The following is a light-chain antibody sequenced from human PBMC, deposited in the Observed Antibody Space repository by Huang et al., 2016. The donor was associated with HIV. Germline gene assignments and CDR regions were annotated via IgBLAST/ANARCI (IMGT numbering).Light chain of an antibody. CDR1: QSLLHCNGYNY. V-gene: IGKV2-28*01. J-gene: IGKJ5*01. CDR3: MQALQTIT. CDR2: LGS. Sequence: DIVMTQSPLSLPVTPGEPASISCKSSQSLLHCNGYNYLDWYLQKPGQSPQLLIYLGSNRASGVPDRFSGSGSGTDFTLQISRVEAEDVGVYYCMQALQTITFGQGTRLE.